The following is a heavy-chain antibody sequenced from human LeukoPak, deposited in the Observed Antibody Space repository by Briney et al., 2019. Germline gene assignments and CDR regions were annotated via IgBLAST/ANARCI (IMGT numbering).Heavy chain of an antibody. V-gene: IGHV3-23*01. CDR2: ISGSGGST. CDR3: AKDLTMIVVVMFGP. D-gene: IGHD3-22*01. CDR1: GFTFSSYA. Sequence: PGGSLRLSCAASGFTFSSYAMSWVRQAPGKGLEWVSAISGSGGSTYYADSVKGRFTISRDNSKNTLYLQMNGLRAEDTAVYYCAKDLTMIVVVMFGPWGQGTLVTVSS. J-gene: IGHJ5*02.